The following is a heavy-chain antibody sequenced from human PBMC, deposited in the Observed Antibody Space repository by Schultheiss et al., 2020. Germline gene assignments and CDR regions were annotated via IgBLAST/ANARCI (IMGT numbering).Heavy chain of an antibody. V-gene: IGHV4-34*01. CDR2: INHSGST. D-gene: IGHD6-19*01. Sequence: SETLSLTCAVYGGSFSGYYWSWIRQPPGKGLEWIGEINHSGSTNYNPSLKSRVTISVDTSKNQFSLKLSSVTAADTAVYYCASTLTPRRQWLVPLFYWGQGTLVTVYS. J-gene: IGHJ4*02. CDR1: GGSFSGYY. CDR3: ASTLTPRRQWLVPLFY.